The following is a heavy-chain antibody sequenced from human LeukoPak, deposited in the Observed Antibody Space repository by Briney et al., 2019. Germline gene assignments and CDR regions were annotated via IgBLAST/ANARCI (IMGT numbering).Heavy chain of an antibody. CDR1: GFTLSSYA. J-gene: IGHJ4*02. CDR3: ARAPLHLAMYHYFDY. Sequence: GGSLRLSCAASGFTLSSYAMSWVRQAPGKGLEWVSAISGSGGSTYYADSVKGRFTISRDNSKNTLYLQMNSLRAEDTAVYYCARAPLHLAMYHYFDYWGQGTLVTVSS. V-gene: IGHV3-23*01. D-gene: IGHD2-2*01. CDR2: ISGSGGST.